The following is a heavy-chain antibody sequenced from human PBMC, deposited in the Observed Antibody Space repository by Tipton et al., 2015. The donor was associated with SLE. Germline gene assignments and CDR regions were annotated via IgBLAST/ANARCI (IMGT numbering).Heavy chain of an antibody. V-gene: IGHV4-34*01. Sequence: TLSLTCAVYGGSFSGYYWSWIRQPPGKGLEWIGEINHSGSTNYNPSLKSRVTISVDTSKNQFSLKLSSVTAADTAVYYRGVGATAGAFDIWGQGTMVPVSS. CDR3: GVGATAGAFDI. D-gene: IGHD1-26*01. J-gene: IGHJ3*02. CDR2: INHSGST. CDR1: GGSFSGYY.